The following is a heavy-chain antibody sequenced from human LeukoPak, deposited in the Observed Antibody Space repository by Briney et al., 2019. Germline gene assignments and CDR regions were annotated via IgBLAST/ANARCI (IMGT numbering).Heavy chain of an antibody. CDR3: ARHLGISVAGSLGY. CDR1: GFTVSGNH. J-gene: IGHJ4*02. CDR2: IYSDDST. D-gene: IGHD6-19*01. V-gene: IGHV3-53*01. Sequence: PGGSLRLSCAASGFTVSGNHMSWVRQAPGKGLEWVSVIYSDDSTYYADTVKGRFTISRDNPKNTLYLQMNSLRAEDTAVYYCARHLGISVAGSLGYWGQGTLVTVSS.